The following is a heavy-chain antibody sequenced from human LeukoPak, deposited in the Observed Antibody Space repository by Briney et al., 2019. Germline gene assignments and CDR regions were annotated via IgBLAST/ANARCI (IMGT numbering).Heavy chain of an antibody. CDR3: ARGNVDTAMVSYYYYYMDV. CDR1: GGTFSSYA. D-gene: IGHD5-18*01. CDR2: IIPIFGTA. V-gene: IGHV1-69*05. J-gene: IGHJ6*03. Sequence: SSVKVSCKASGGTFSSYAISWVRQAPGQGLEWMGGIIPIFGTANYAQKFQGRVTITTDESTSTAYMELSSLSSEDTAVYYCARGNVDTAMVSYYYYYMDVWGKGTTVTVSS.